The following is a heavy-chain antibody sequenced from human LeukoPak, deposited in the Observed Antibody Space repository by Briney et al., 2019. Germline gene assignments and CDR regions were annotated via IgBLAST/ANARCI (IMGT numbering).Heavy chain of an antibody. CDR3: ARDRLDYPSYNWFDP. J-gene: IGHJ5*02. Sequence: GASVKVSCKASGYTFTGYYMHWVRHAPGQGLEWIGWINPNSGGTSYAQKFQGRITMTRDTSISTAYMELSRLRSDDTAVYYCARDRLDYPSYNWFDPSGQRSLVTVSS. V-gene: IGHV1-2*02. D-gene: IGHD3/OR15-3a*01. CDR1: GYTFTGYY. CDR2: INPNSGGT.